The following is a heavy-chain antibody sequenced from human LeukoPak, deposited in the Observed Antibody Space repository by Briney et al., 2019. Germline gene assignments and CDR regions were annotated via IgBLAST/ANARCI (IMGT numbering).Heavy chain of an antibody. V-gene: IGHV1-46*01. D-gene: IGHD6-13*01. CDR1: GYTFTSYY. J-gene: IGHJ4*02. Sequence: GASVKVSCKASGYTFTSYYMHWVRQAPGQGLEWMGIINPSGGSTSYAQKFQGRVTMTEDTSTDTAYMELSSLRSEDTAVYYCATDYGSSWQNYWGQGTLVTVSS. CDR2: INPSGGST. CDR3: ATDYGSSWQNY.